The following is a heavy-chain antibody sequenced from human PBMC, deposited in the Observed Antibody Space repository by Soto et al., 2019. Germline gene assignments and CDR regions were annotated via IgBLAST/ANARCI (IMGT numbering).Heavy chain of an antibody. CDR1: GFTFSDYY. CDR3: ARDLGYYDSSGYFDY. CDR2: ISSSDSII. V-gene: IGHV3-11*01. J-gene: IGHJ4*02. Sequence: GGSLRLSCAASGFTFSDYYMSWIRRAPGNGLEWVSYISSSDSIIYYSDSVKGRFIISRDNAKNSLYLQMNSLRAEDTAVYYCARDLGYYDSSGYFDYWGQGTLVTVSS. D-gene: IGHD3-22*01.